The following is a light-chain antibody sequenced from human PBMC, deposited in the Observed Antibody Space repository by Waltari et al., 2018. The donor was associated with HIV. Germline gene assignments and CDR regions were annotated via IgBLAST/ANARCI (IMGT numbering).Light chain of an antibody. CDR1: QSIRNY. CDR3: QQSYISPRT. V-gene: IGKV1-39*01. CDR2: AAS. J-gene: IGKJ2*01. Sequence: DIQMTQSPFSLSASVGDGVTITCRASQSIRNYLNWYRQKPGKAPQLLIYAASSLQSGVPSRFSGSGSGTNFTLNITTLQPEDFATYYCQQSYISPRTFGQGTKLETK.